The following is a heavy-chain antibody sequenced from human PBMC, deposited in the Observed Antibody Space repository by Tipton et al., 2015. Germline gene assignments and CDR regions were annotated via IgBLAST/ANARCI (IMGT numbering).Heavy chain of an antibody. D-gene: IGHD1-1*01. V-gene: IGHV1-69*01. CDR1: GGTFSHYA. J-gene: IGHJ6*02. CDR2: IIPIIDAT. Sequence: QLVQSGPEVKKPGASVKISCKASGGTFSHYAISWVRQAPGQRLEWMGGIIPIIDATDYAGKFQDRVIITADGSLSTAYMELSSLRSDDTAVYFCAETDDIVDGLYGIDVWGQGTTVTVSS. CDR3: AETDDIVDGLYGIDV.